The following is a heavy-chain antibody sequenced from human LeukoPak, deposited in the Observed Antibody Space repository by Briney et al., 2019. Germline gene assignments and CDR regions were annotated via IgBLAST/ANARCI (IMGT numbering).Heavy chain of an antibody. Sequence: SQTLSLTCAISGDSVSTSGVAWNWVRQSPSRGLEWLGRTYYRSKWYNDYAVSVKSRITINPDTSKNQFSLQLNSVTPEDTAVYYCARDPANYYYGMDVWGQGTTVTVSS. V-gene: IGHV6-1*01. CDR3: ARDPANYYYGMDV. CDR1: GDSVSTSGVA. J-gene: IGHJ6*02. CDR2: TYYRSKWYN.